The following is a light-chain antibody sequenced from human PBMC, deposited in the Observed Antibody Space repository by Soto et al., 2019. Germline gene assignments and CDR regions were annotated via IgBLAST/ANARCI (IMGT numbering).Light chain of an antibody. Sequence: QPVLTQPPSVSGAPGQSVAISCTGSSSNIGTGYDVHWYQQLPGTAPKLLIFENSNRPSGVPDRFSGSKSGTSASLAITGLQAEDEADYYCQSYDSSLNNYVFGTGTQLTVL. V-gene: IGLV1-40*01. CDR1: SSNIGTGYD. CDR2: ENS. CDR3: QSYDSSLNNYV. J-gene: IGLJ1*01.